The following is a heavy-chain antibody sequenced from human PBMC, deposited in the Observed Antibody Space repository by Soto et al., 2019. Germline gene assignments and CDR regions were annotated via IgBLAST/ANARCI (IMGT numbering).Heavy chain of an antibody. CDR2: ISSSGSTI. CDR1: GFTFSDYY. D-gene: IGHD3-16*02. CDR3: ARGPYDYVWGSDPPHFDY. Sequence: QVQLVESGGGLVKPGGSLRLSCAASGFTFSDYYMSWIRQAPGKGLEWVSYISSSGSTIYYADSVKGRFTISRDNANNSIXLQINSRRAEDTAVYYCARGPYDYVWGSDPPHFDYWGQGTLVTVSS. V-gene: IGHV3-11*01. J-gene: IGHJ4*02.